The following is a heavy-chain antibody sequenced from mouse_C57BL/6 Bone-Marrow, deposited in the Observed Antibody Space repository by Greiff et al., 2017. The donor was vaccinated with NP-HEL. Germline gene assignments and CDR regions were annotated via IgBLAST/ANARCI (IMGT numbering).Heavy chain of an antibody. Sequence: EVKVEESGGGLVKPGGSLKLSCAASGFTFSDYGMHWVRQAPEKGLEWVAYISSGSSTIYYADTVKGRFTISRDNAKNTLFLQMTSLRSEDTAMYYCARRVYYYGSHYFDYWGQGTTLTVSS. CDR1: GFTFSDYG. CDR2: ISSGSSTI. CDR3: ARRVYYYGSHYFDY. J-gene: IGHJ2*01. D-gene: IGHD1-1*01. V-gene: IGHV5-17*01.